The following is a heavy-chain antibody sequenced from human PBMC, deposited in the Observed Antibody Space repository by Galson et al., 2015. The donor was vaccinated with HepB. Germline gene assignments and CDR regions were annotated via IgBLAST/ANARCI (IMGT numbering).Heavy chain of an antibody. CDR2: ISSSGTYT. V-gene: IGHV3-11*03. D-gene: IGHD7-27*01. CDR1: GLTFSDYY. CDR3: ASVHYWGVDY. J-gene: IGHJ4*02. Sequence: SLRLSCAASGLTFSDYYMSWIRQAPGKGLEWVSYISSSGTYTKYADSVKGRFTISRDNAKNSLYLQMNSLRAEGTAVYYCASVHYWGVDYWGQGTLVTVSS.